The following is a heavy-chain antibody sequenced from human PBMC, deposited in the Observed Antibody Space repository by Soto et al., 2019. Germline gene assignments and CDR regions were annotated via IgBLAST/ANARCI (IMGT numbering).Heavy chain of an antibody. V-gene: IGHV1-3*05. CDR2: INAGNGNT. Sequence: VQLVQSGAEEKKPGASVKVSCKASGYTFTSYAMHWVRQAPGQRLEWMGWINAGNGNTKYSQKFQGRVTITRDTFASTVYMELGILRSEDTAVYFCARIIEVVTALDYWGQGTLVTVSS. D-gene: IGHD2-21*02. CDR1: GYTFTSYA. J-gene: IGHJ4*02. CDR3: ARIIEVVTALDY.